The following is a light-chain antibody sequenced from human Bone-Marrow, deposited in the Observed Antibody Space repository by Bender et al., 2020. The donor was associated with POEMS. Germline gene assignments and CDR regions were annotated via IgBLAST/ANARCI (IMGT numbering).Light chain of an antibody. CDR1: KLENDV. CDR3: QVWDSTTVI. Sequence: SYELTQSPSVSVSPGQTATISCSGDKLENDVVSWYQHKAGQSPVLVIYQDTKRPSGTPERFYGSHSGNTAALTISGTQPLDEADYYCQVWDSTTVIFSGGTKLTVL. CDR2: QDT. V-gene: IGLV3-1*01. J-gene: IGLJ2*01.